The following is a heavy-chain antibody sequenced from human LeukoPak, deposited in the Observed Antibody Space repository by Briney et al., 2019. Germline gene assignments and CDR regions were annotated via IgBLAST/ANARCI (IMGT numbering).Heavy chain of an antibody. CDR2: ISGSSSHT. D-gene: IGHD4-11*01. J-gene: IGHJ4*02. CDR1: GFTFSIYA. Sequence: PGGSLRLSCAASGFTFSIYAMSWVRQAPGKGLEWVSGISGSSSHTADADSVRGRFIISRDNTRSTPYLHMNSLRAEDTALYYCAKEADYSNAAPEWGFDSWGQGTLVTVSS. V-gene: IGHV3-23*01. CDR3: AKEADYSNAAPEWGFDS.